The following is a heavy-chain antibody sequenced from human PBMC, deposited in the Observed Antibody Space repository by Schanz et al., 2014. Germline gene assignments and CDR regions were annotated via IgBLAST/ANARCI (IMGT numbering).Heavy chain of an antibody. CDR1: GFSFSGFA. V-gene: IGHV3-30*04. Sequence: QVQLEESGGGVVQPGGSLRLSCVASGFSFSGFAVHWVRQAPGKGLEWVSIVSHDGFTKHYADSVRGRFTLSRDNSKNTVSLQMNSLRTEDTALYFCGTDYSGGGCHIWGQGTMVTVSS. CDR2: VSHDGFTK. D-gene: IGHD6-19*01. J-gene: IGHJ3*02. CDR3: GTDYSGGGCHI.